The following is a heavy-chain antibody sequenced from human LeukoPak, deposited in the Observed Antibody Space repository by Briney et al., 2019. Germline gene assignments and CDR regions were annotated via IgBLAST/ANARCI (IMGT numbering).Heavy chain of an antibody. V-gene: IGHV1-46*01. CDR2: INPSGGST. Sequence: ASVKVSCKASGYTFTVYYMHWVRQAPGQGLEWMGIINPSGGSTSYAQKFQGRVTMTRDTSTSTVYMELSSLRSEDTAVYYCARGRDIVVVVAADGMDVWGQGTTVTVSS. CDR1: GYTFTVYY. CDR3: ARGRDIVVVVAADGMDV. D-gene: IGHD2-15*01. J-gene: IGHJ6*02.